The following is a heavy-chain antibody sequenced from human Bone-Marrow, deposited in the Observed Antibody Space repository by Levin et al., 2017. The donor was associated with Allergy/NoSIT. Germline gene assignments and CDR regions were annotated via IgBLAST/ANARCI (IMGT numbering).Heavy chain of an antibody. CDR3: ASSGYYYAMDV. CDR1: GASISSYY. CDR2: VYFSGSA. V-gene: IGHV4-59*01. Sequence: GSLRLSCTVSGASISSYYWTWVRQPPGKGLEWIAFVYFSGSANYNPSLKSRVTTSIDTSKSQFSLKLNSVTTADTAVYFCASSGYYYAMDVWGQGTTVTVSS. D-gene: IGHD1-26*01. J-gene: IGHJ6*02.